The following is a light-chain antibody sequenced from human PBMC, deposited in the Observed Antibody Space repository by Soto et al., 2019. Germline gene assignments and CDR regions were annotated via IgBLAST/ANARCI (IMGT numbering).Light chain of an antibody. V-gene: IGKV1-39*02. CDR2: AAY. CDR1: QSISSY. J-gene: IGKJ5*01. CDR3: QTYGIPPIT. Sequence: DIQMTQSPSSLSASVGERVTMTSRASQSISSYLSCYQQKPGKAPKLLIYAAYSFQSGVPSRFSGSKSGTNLTLTIRRMEPEGGGMYYCQTYGIPPITVGQVTRLEIK.